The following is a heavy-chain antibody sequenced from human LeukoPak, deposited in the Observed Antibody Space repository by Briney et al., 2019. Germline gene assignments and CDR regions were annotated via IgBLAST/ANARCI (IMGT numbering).Heavy chain of an antibody. Sequence: ASETLSLTCTVSGGSISSSSYYWGWIRQPPGKGLEWIGSIYYSGSTYYNPSLKGRVTISVDTSKNQFSLKLSSVTAADTAVYYCARAKELVATTNKYYYYYGMDVWGQGTTVTVSS. V-gene: IGHV4-39*07. CDR2: IYYSGST. D-gene: IGHD5-12*01. CDR3: ARAKELVATTNKYYYYYGMDV. CDR1: GGSISSSSYY. J-gene: IGHJ6*02.